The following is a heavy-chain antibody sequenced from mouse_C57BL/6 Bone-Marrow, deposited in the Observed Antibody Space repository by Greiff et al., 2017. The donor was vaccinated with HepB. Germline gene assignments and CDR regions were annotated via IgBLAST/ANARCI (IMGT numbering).Heavy chain of an antibody. J-gene: IGHJ3*01. CDR1: GYTFTSYW. D-gene: IGHD4-1*01. CDR3: ARNGLGPWFAY. Sequence: QVQLKQPGAELVRPGTSVKLSCKASGYTFTSYWMHWVKQRPGQGLEWIGVIDPSDSYTIYNQKFKGKATLTVDTSSSTAYMQLSSLTSEDSAVYYCARNGLGPWFAYWGQGTLVTVSA. CDR2: IDPSDSYT. V-gene: IGHV1-59*01.